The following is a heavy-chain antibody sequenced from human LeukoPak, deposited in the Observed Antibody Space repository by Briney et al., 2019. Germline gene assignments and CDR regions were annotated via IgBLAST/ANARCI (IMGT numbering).Heavy chain of an antibody. V-gene: IGHV3-73*01. CDR3: TRHAPHYPMVTWDY. J-gene: IGHJ4*02. CDR1: GFTFSGSA. Sequence: PGGSLRLSCAASGFTFSGSAMHWVRQASGKGLEWVGRIRSKANSYATAYAASVKGRFTISRDDSKNTAYLQMNSLKTEDTAVYYCTRHAPHYPMVTWDYWGQGTLVTVSP. D-gene: IGHD5-18*01. CDR2: IRSKANSYAT.